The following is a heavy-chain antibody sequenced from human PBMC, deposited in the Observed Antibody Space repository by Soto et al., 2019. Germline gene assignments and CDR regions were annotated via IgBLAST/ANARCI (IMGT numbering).Heavy chain of an antibody. V-gene: IGHV3-23*01. CDR2: ISGSGGST. J-gene: IGHJ4*02. CDR1: GFTFSSYA. CDR3: AKDKCDDVVVTAIASPRDY. Sequence: GGSLRLSCAASGFTFSSYAMSWVRQAPGKGLEWVSAISGSGGSTYYADSVKGRFTISRDNSKNTLYLQMNSLRAEDTAVYYCAKDKCDDVVVTAIASPRDYCGQRTRVSVSS. D-gene: IGHD2-21*02.